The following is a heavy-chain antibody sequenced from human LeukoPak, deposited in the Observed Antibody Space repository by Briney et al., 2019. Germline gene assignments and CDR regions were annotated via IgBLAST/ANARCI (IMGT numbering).Heavy chain of an antibody. V-gene: IGHV3-21*04. CDR1: GFTFSSYS. CDR3: AKALIVGATIGAFDI. J-gene: IGHJ3*02. Sequence: PGGSLRLSCAASGFTFSSYSMNWVRQAPGKGLEWVSSISSSSNYIYYADSVKGRFTISRDNAKNSLYLQMNSLRAEDTAVYYCAKALIVGATIGAFDIWGQGTMVTVSS. CDR2: ISSSSNYI. D-gene: IGHD1-26*01.